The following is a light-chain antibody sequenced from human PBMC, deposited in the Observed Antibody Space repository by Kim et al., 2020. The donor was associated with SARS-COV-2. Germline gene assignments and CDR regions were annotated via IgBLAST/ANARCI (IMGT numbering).Light chain of an antibody. V-gene: IGLV4-69*01. Sequence: QPVLTHSPSASASLGASVKLTCTLSSGHSSYAIAWHQQQPEKGPRYLMKLNSDGSHSKGDGIPDRFSAASSGAERYLTISSLQSEDEADYYCQTWGTVFGGGTQLTVL. CDR1: SGHSSYA. J-gene: IGLJ3*02. CDR2: LNSDGSH. CDR3: QTWGTV.